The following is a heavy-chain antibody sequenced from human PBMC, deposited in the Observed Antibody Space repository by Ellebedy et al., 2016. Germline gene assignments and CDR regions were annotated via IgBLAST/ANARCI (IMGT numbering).Heavy chain of an antibody. J-gene: IGHJ6*03. CDR3: ARARYSSSSGSPRPYYMDV. V-gene: IGHV1-18*01. D-gene: IGHD6-13*01. CDR1: GYTFTSYG. Sequence: ASVKVSCKASGYTFTSYGISWVRQAPGQGLEWMGWISAYNGNTNYAQKLQGRVTMTTDTSTSTAYMELRSLRSDDTAVYYCARARYSSSSGSPRPYYMDVWGKGTTVTVSS. CDR2: ISAYNGNT.